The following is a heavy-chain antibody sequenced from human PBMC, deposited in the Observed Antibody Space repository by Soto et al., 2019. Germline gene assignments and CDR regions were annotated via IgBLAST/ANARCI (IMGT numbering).Heavy chain of an antibody. CDR1: GFTFSSYG. D-gene: IGHD2-15*01. CDR3: ARGRYCSGGSCYSGYYYGMDV. CDR2: IWYDGSNK. Sequence: QVQLVESGGGVVQPGRSLRLSCAASGFTFSSYGMHWVRQAPGKGLEWVAVIWYDGSNKYYADSVKGRFTISRDNSKNTLYLQMNSLRAEDTAVYYCARGRYCSGGSCYSGYYYGMDVWGQGTTVNVSS. J-gene: IGHJ6*02. V-gene: IGHV3-33*01.